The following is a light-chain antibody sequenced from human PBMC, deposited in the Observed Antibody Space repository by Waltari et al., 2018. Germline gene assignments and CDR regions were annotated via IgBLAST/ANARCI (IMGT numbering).Light chain of an antibody. CDR3: QQYNNWPRT. Sequence: EIVMTQSPATLSVSPGERDTLSCRASQSVSSSLAWYQQRPGQAPRLLIYGASTRATGIPARFSGSGSGTEFTLTISSLQSADFAVYYCQQYNNWPRTFGGGTKVEIK. J-gene: IGKJ4*01. CDR2: GAS. V-gene: IGKV3D-15*01. CDR1: QSVSSS.